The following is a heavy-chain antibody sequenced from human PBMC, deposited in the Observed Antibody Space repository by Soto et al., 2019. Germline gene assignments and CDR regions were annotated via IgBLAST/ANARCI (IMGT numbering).Heavy chain of an antibody. V-gene: IGHV4-4*07. Sequence: NPSETLSLTCTVSGGAISGYYWTWIRQSAGKGLEWIGRIYSSGGTKYNPSLQSRVTMSLDTSKNQFSLRLSSLTAADTAVYYCARGQRFSDSFDPWGQGTLVTVSS. CDR1: GGAISGYY. CDR2: IYSSGGT. D-gene: IGHD3-3*01. J-gene: IGHJ5*02. CDR3: ARGQRFSDSFDP.